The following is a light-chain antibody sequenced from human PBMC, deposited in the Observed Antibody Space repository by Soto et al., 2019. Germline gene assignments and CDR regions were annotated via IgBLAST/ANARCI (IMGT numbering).Light chain of an antibody. J-gene: IGKJ5*01. CDR3: QQYGSSPPIT. Sequence: EIVLTQSPGTLSLSPGERATLSCRASQSGSSSYLAWYQQKPGQAPRLLIYGASSRATDIPDRFSGSGSGTDFALTISRLEPEDFAVYYCQQYGSSPPITFGQGTRLEIK. CDR2: GAS. CDR1: QSGSSSY. V-gene: IGKV3-20*01.